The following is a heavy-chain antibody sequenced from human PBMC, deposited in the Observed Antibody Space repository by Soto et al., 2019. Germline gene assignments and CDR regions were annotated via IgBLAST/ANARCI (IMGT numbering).Heavy chain of an antibody. CDR3: ASLRGVPAAVRMDV. CDR2: IIPIFGTA. D-gene: IGHD2-2*01. CDR1: GGTFSSYA. Sequence: QVQLVQSEAEVKKPGSSVKVSCKASGGTFSSYAISWLRQAPGQGLEWMGGIIPIFGTANYAQKFQGRVTITADESTSTAYMELSSLRSEDTAVYYCASLRGVPAAVRMDVWGQGTTVTVSS. J-gene: IGHJ6*02. V-gene: IGHV1-69*01.